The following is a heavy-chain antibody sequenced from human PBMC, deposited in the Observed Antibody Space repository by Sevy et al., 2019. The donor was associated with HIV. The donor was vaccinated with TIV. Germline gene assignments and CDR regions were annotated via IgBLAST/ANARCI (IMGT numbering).Heavy chain of an antibody. CDR2: LYSDGNT. V-gene: IGHV3-53*01. J-gene: IGHJ6*02. CDR3: ARGLILELSWLGMDV. CDR1: GFTVSSNY. D-gene: IGHD3-3*01. Sequence: GGSLRLSCAASGFTVSSNYMTWVRQAPGKGLEWLSVLYSDGNTFYADSLKGRFSISRDTSQNTVYLQMDSLKVEDTAVYYCARGLILELSWLGMDVWGQGTTVTVSS.